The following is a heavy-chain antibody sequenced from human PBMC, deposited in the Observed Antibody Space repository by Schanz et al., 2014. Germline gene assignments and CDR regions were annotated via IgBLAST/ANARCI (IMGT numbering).Heavy chain of an antibody. CDR2: IGTSGGT. Sequence: EVQVVESGGGLVQPGGSLKLSCAASGLIFSNYVMSWVRQAPGKGLEWVSTIGTSGGTNYAESVKGRFTISRDNSKNTLYLQMNSLRAEDTAVYYCARNRGSGGQNWYFDLWGRGTLVTVSS. D-gene: IGHD1-26*01. J-gene: IGHJ2*01. CDR3: ARNRGSGGQNWYFDL. V-gene: IGHV3-23*04. CDR1: GLIFSNYV.